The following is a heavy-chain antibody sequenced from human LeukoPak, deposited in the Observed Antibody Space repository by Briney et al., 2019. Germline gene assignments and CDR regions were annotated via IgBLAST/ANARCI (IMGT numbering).Heavy chain of an antibody. CDR3: AKAPVTTCSGAYCYPFDY. CDR2: ISGSGIST. Sequence: GGSLRLSCAASGFTFSSYAMTWVRQAPGKGLEWVSGISGSGISTYYADSVKGRFTISRDNSKNTLYLQMNRLRAEDAAVYYCAKAPVTTCSGAYCYPFDYWGQGTLVTVSS. J-gene: IGHJ4*02. D-gene: IGHD2-21*01. CDR1: GFTFSSYA. V-gene: IGHV3-23*01.